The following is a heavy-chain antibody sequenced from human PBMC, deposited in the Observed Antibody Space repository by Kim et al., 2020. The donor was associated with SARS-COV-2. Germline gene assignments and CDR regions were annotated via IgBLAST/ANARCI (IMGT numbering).Heavy chain of an antibody. J-gene: IGHJ6*02. Sequence: GGSLRLSCAASGFTFSSYAMSWVRQAPGKGLECVSAISGSGGSTYYADSVKGRFTISRDNSKNTLYLQMNSLRAEDTAVYYCANYGSGSYYMSYYYYGMDVWGQGTTVTVSS. D-gene: IGHD3-10*01. CDR3: ANYGSGSYYMSYYYYGMDV. V-gene: IGHV3-23*01. CDR1: GFTFSSYA. CDR2: ISGSGGST.